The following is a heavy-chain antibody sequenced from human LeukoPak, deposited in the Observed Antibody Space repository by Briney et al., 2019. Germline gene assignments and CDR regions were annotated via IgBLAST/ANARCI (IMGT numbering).Heavy chain of an antibody. CDR1: GFTFSDYY. Sequence: PGGSLTLSCAASGFTFSDYYMSWIRQAPGKGLEWVSYISSSGSTIYYADSVKGRFTISRDNAKNSLYLQMNSLRAEDTAVYYCACYYGSGSYYNSGAFDIWGQGTMVTVSS. CDR3: ACYYGSGSYYNSGAFDI. CDR2: ISSSGSTI. J-gene: IGHJ3*02. D-gene: IGHD3-10*01. V-gene: IGHV3-11*04.